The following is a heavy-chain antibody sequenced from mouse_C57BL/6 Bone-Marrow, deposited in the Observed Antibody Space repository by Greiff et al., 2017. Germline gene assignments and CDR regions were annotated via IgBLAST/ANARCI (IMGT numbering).Heavy chain of an antibody. CDR2: INPYNGGT. V-gene: IGHV1-19*01. CDR1: GYTFTDYY. CDR3: ARWRDY. Sequence: DVQLVESGPVLVKPGASVKMSCKASGYTFTDYYMNWVKQSHGKSLEWIGVINPYNGGTSYNQKFKGKATLTVDKSSSTAYMELNSLTSEDSAVYYCARWRDYWGQGTSVTVSS. J-gene: IGHJ4*01.